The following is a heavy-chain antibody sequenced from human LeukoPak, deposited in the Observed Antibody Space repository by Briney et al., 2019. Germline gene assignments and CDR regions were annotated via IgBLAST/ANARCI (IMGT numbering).Heavy chain of an antibody. CDR3: ARDDYYGSGHHDY. CDR1: GYTFSSYS. CDR2: ISSSSSYI. V-gene: IGHV3-21*01. D-gene: IGHD3-10*01. Sequence: PGGSLRLSCAASGYTFSSYSMNWVRQAPGKGLEWVSSISSSSSYIYYADSVKGRFTISRDNAKNSLYLQMNSLRAEDTAVYYCARDDYYGSGHHDYWGQGTLVTVSS. J-gene: IGHJ4*02.